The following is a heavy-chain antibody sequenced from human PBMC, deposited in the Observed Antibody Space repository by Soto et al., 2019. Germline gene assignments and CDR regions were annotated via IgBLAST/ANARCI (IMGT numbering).Heavy chain of an antibody. V-gene: IGHV4-34*01. J-gene: IGHJ5*02. D-gene: IGHD3-22*01. CDR1: GGSFSGYY. Sequence: SETLSLTCAVYGGSFSGYYWSWIRQPPGKGLEWIGEINHSGSTNYNPSLKSRVTISVDTSKNQFSLKLSSVTAADTAVYYCARVDDSSGYHPFNWFDPWGQGTLVTVSS. CDR2: INHSGST. CDR3: ARVDDSSGYHPFNWFDP.